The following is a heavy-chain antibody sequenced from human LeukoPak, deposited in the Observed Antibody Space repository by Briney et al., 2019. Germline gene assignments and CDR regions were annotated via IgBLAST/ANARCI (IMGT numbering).Heavy chain of an antibody. Sequence: ASVKVSCKASGYTFTDYYIHWVRQAPGQGLEWMGWISAYNGNTNYAQKLQGRVTMTTDTSTSTAYMELRSLRSDDTAVYYCARVDSSGWYYFDYWGQGTLVTVSS. CDR3: ARVDSSGWYYFDY. J-gene: IGHJ4*02. D-gene: IGHD6-19*01. V-gene: IGHV1-18*04. CDR1: GYTFTDYY. CDR2: ISAYNGNT.